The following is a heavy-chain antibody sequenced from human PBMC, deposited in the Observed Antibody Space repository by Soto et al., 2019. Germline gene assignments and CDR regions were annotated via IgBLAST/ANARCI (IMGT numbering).Heavy chain of an antibody. V-gene: IGHV1-69*13. D-gene: IGHD3-9*01. J-gene: IGHJ6*02. CDR3: ARDGIINIWPHYFGMDV. Sequence: GASVKVSCKTAGGTFSRHAISWVRQAPGHGLEWMGGIIPIFGTANYAQKFQGRVTITADESTSTAYMELSDLRSEDTAVYYCARDGIINIWPHYFGMDVWGQGTPVTVSS. CDR2: IIPIFGTA. CDR1: GGTFSRHA.